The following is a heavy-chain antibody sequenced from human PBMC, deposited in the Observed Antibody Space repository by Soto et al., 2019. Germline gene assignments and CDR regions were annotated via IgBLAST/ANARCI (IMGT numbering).Heavy chain of an antibody. V-gene: IGHV1-18*01. J-gene: IGHJ5*02. Sequence: ASVKVSCKASGYTFSDFGVSWVRQAPGQGLEWMGWISAYNSNTNYAQKVQGRVTMTTDTSTSTAYMEVRNLTSDDTAVYYCVRDRGYSGYDRWFDPWGQGTLVTVPQ. CDR1: GYTFSDFG. CDR3: VRDRGYSGYDRWFDP. D-gene: IGHD5-12*01. CDR2: ISAYNSNT.